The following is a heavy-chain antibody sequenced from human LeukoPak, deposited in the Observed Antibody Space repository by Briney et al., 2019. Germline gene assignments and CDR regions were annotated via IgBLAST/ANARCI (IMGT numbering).Heavy chain of an antibody. D-gene: IGHD5-24*01. CDR1: GFTFSSYG. CDR2: ISYDASYE. V-gene: IGHV3-30*18. J-gene: IGHJ4*02. Sequence: QPGRSLRLSCAASGFTFSSYGMHSVRPAPGKGLEGVAVISYDASYENYADSVKGRFTISRDNSKNTLYLQMNSLRAEDTAVYYCAKDLIVSGTATILDYWGQGTLVTVSS. CDR3: AKDLIVSGTATILDY.